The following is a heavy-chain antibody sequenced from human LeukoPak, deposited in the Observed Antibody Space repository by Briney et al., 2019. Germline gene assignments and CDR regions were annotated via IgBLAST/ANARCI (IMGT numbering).Heavy chain of an antibody. CDR2: IYHSGST. V-gene: IGHV4-38-2*01. Sequence: SETLSLTCAVSGYSISSGYYWGWIRQPPGKGLEWIGSIYHSGSTYYNPSLKSRVTTSVDTSKNQFSLKLSSVTAADTAVYYCARGSSSWYGGEYNWFDPWGQGTLVTVSS. CDR3: ARGSSSWYGGEYNWFDP. D-gene: IGHD6-13*01. CDR1: GYSISSGYY. J-gene: IGHJ5*02.